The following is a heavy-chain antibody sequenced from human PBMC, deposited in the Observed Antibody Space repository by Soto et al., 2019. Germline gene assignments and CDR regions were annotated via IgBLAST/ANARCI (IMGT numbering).Heavy chain of an antibody. V-gene: IGHV4-39*01. D-gene: IGHD5-12*01. CDR2: IYYSGST. CDR3: ARDIVATIDYYYGMDV. Sequence: SETLSLTCTVSGGSISSSSYYWGWIRQPPGKGLEWIGSIYYSGSTYYNPSLKSRVTISVDTSKNQFSLKLSSVTAADTAVYYCARDIVATIDYYYGMDVWGQGTTVTVSS. J-gene: IGHJ6*02. CDR1: GGSISSSSYY.